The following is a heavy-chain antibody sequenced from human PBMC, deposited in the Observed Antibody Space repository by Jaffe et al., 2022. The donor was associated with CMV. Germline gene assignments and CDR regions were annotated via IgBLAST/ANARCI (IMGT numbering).Heavy chain of an antibody. D-gene: IGHD3-9*01. Sequence: QITLKESGPTLVKPTQTLTLTCTFSGFSLSSSGVGVGWIRQPPGKALECLAVIYGNDDKRYSPSPRNRLTVTKDTSKNQVVLTMTNMAPVDTATYYCSHSPRGYFAWSTTEYFDYWGQGIPVTVSS. CDR1: GFSLSSSGVG. J-gene: IGHJ4*02. CDR2: IYGNDDK. CDR3: SHSPRGYFAWSTTEYFDY. V-gene: IGHV2-5*01.